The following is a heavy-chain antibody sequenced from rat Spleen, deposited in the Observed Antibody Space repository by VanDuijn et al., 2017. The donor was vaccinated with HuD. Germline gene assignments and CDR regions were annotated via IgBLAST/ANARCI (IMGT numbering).Heavy chain of an antibody. CDR1: GFSLTAYS. V-gene: IGHV2S63*01. CDR3: ARLTIGS. D-gene: IGHD1-3*01. CDR2: MWSDGRT. J-gene: IGHJ2*01. Sequence: EVQLKESGPGLVQPSQTLSLTCTVSGFSLTAYSVHWVRQPPGKGLEWVGVMWSDGRTAYNSALTSRLSITRDTSKSQVFLKMNSLQTEDTAMYFCARLTIGSWGQGVMVTVSS.